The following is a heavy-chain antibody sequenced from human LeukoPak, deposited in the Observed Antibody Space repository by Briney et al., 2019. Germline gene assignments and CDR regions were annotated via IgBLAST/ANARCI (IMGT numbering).Heavy chain of an antibody. Sequence: SETLSLTCAVSGVSISSNLWWTWVRQPPGKGLEWIGYIYYSGSTNDNPSLNIRLTISLDTSKNTFSLKLSSVTAADTDVYYCARGGQPYYDVLTGHGGAFDIWGQGTMVTVSS. CDR3: ARGGQPYYDVLTGHGGAFDI. CDR1: GVSISSNLW. D-gene: IGHD3-9*01. CDR2: IYYSGST. J-gene: IGHJ3*02. V-gene: IGHV4-4*02.